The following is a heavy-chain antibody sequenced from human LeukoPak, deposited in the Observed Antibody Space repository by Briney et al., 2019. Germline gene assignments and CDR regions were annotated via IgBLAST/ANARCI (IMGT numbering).Heavy chain of an antibody. CDR1: GFSISSSSYY. CDR2: IYYSGST. J-gene: IGHJ5*02. CDR3: ARQGVGSTSPNNWFDP. V-gene: IGHV4-39*01. Sequence: SETLSLTCTVSGFSISSSSYYWGWLRQPPGKGLEWIASIYYSGSTYYNPSLKSRVTISVDTSKNQFSLKLSSVTAADTAVYYCARQGVGSTSPNNWFDPWGQGTLVTVSS. D-gene: IGHD2-2*01.